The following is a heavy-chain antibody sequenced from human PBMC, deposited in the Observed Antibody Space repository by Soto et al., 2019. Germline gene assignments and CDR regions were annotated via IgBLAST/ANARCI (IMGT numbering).Heavy chain of an antibody. Sequence: ASVKVSCKASGYFFTSYGITWVRQAPGQGLEWMGWISPYNGNTKYAQNFQGRVTMTTDTSTYTAYMEVRRLRSDDPAVYYCARDFGSDLSAPGAVFDYWGQGTLVTVSS. V-gene: IGHV1-18*04. J-gene: IGHJ4*02. CDR1: GYFFTSYG. CDR3: ARDFGSDLSAPGAVFDY. D-gene: IGHD3-3*01. CDR2: ISPYNGNT.